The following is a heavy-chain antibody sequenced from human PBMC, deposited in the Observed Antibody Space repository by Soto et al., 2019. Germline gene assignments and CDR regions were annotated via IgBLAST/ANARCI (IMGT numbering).Heavy chain of an antibody. J-gene: IGHJ5*02. D-gene: IGHD1-1*01. CDR1: GGSFSGYY. CDR3: ATANWSRHYFGP. V-gene: IGHV4-34*01. Sequence: QVRLQQWGTGLLKSSETLSLTCAVYGGSFSGYYWSWLRQPPGKGLEWIGEINHSGSTNYKPSLKSRVTISVDTCNNQFSLKLTSITAADTGVYYCATANWSRHYFGPWGQGTLFTVSS. CDR2: INHSGST.